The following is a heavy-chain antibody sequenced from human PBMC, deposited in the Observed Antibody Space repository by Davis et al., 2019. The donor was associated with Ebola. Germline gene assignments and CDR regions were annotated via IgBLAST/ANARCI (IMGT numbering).Heavy chain of an antibody. Sequence: GESLKISCAASGFTFSSYAMHWVRQAPGKGLEWVAVISYDGNNKYYADSVKGRFTISRDNSKNTLYLQMNSLRAEDTAVYYCARGPTVSGTGNSFDIWGPGTGVIISS. CDR3: ARGPTVSGTGNSFDI. J-gene: IGHJ3*02. V-gene: IGHV3-30-3*01. CDR1: GFTFSSYA. D-gene: IGHD1-1*01. CDR2: ISYDGNNK.